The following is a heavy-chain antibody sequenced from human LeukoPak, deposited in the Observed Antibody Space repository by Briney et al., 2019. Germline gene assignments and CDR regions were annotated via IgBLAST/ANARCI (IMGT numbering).Heavy chain of an antibody. CDR1: GFTFSSYG. V-gene: IGHV3-30*18. CDR3: AKDRDNGDFDY. CDR2: ISYDGGNK. J-gene: IGHJ4*02. D-gene: IGHD1-1*01. Sequence: PGGSLRLSCAASGFTFSSYGMHWVRQAPGKGLEWVAVISYDGGNKYYADSVKGRFTISRDNSKNTLYLQMNSLRAEDTAVYYCAKDRDNGDFDYWGQGTLVTVSS.